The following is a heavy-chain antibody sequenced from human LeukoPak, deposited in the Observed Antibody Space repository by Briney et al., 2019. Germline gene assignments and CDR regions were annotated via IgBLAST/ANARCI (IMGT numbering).Heavy chain of an antibody. Sequence: ASVKVSCKASGYTFTGYYMHWVRQAPGQGLEWMGWINPNTGATKYAQKFQGRVTLTRDTSISTAQMELSSLRSDDTAVYYYARLPGCSGGICYLDYWGQGTLVTVSS. J-gene: IGHJ4*02. CDR2: INPNTGAT. V-gene: IGHV1-2*02. CDR3: ARLPGCSGGICYLDY. CDR1: GYTFTGYY. D-gene: IGHD2-15*01.